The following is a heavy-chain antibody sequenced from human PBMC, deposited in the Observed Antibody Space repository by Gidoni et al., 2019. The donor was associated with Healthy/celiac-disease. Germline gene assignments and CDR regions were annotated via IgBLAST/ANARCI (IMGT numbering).Heavy chain of an antibody. D-gene: IGHD3-22*01. CDR1: GFTASSNY. J-gene: IGHJ4*02. Sequence: EVQLVESGGGLVQPGGSLRLSCAASGFTASSNYMSGVRQAPGKGLEWVSVIYSGGSTYYADSVKGRFTISRHNSKNTLYLQMNNLRAEDTAVYYCARVAWDSSGYRYFDYWGQGTLVTVSS. CDR2: IYSGGST. CDR3: ARVAWDSSGYRYFDY. V-gene: IGHV3-53*04.